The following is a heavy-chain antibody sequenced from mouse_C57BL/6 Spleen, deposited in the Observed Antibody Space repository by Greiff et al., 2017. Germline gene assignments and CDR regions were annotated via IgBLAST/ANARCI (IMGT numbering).Heavy chain of an antibody. Sequence: DVQLVESGPGLVKPSQSLSLTCSVTGYSITSGYYWNWIRQFPGNKLEWMGYISYDGSNNYNPSLKNRISITRDASKNQFFLKLNSVTTADTATYYCARASYYSNYVVDYWGQGTTLTVSS. CDR1: GYSITSGYY. CDR3: ARASYYSNYVVDY. CDR2: ISYDGSN. J-gene: IGHJ2*01. D-gene: IGHD2-5*01. V-gene: IGHV3-6*01.